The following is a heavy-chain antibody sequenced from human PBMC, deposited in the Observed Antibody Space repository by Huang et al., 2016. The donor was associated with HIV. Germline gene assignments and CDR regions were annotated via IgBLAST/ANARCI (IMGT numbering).Heavy chain of an antibody. D-gene: IGHD3-22*01. V-gene: IGHV3-48*01. J-gene: IGHJ4*02. CDR1: GFDFSKYR. CDR2: ISGTSRNI. Sequence: EVQLVESGGALVQPGGSLKLSCVVSGFDFSKYRINWVRQPPGKVLEWGAYISGTSRNIYYADSVKGRFTISRDNAKNSVFLQMRSLRAEDTALYYCARTEMEYYYGSSGYYPDYWGQGTQVTVSS. CDR3: ARTEMEYYYGSSGYYPDY.